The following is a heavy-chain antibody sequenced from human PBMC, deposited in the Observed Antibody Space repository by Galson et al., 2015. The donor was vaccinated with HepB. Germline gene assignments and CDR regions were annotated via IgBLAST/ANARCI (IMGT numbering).Heavy chain of an antibody. CDR2: ISYDGTKK. CDR1: GFTFNSYS. J-gene: IGHJ2*01. D-gene: IGHD2-21*02. Sequence: SLRLSCAASGFTFNSYSMHWVRQAPGEGLQWVALISYDGTKKYYADSVQGRFTISRDSSRNTLYLQMDSLRAEDTAVYYCARDRGSCDGDCYQGGRFGADWHLDLWGRGTLATVSS. V-gene: IGHV3-30-3*01. CDR3: ARDRGSCDGDCYQGGRFGADWHLDL.